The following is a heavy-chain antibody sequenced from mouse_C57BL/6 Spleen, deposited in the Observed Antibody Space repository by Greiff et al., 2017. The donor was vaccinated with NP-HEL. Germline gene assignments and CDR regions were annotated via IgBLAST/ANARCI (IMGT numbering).Heavy chain of an antibody. Sequence: EVQLQQSGPELVKPGASVKIPCKASGYTFTDYNMDWVKQSHGKSLEWIGDINPNNGGTIYNQKFKGKATLTVDQSSSTAYMALRSLTSEDTAVYYCARGYGSSYWYFDVWGTGTTVTVSS. CDR1: GYTFTDYN. V-gene: IGHV1-18*01. CDR3: ARGYGSSYWYFDV. D-gene: IGHD1-1*01. CDR2: INPNNGGT. J-gene: IGHJ1*03.